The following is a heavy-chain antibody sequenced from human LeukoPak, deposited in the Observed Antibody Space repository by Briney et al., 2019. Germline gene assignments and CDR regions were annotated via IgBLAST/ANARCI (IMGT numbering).Heavy chain of an antibody. D-gene: IGHD5-12*01. CDR1: GYTFTSYD. CDR2: MNPNSGNT. CDR3: ARGQGVWLRLSYYGMDV. V-gene: IGHV1-8*01. Sequence: ASVKVSCKASGYTFTSYDINWVRQATGQGLEWMGWMNPNSGNTGYAQKFQGRVTMTRNTSISTAYMELSSLRSEDTAVYYCARGQGVWLRLSYYGMDVWGQGTTVTVSS. J-gene: IGHJ6*02.